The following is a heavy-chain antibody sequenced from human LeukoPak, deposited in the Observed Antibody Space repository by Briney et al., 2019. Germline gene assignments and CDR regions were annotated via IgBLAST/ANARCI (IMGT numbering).Heavy chain of an antibody. CDR2: IHYTGAT. Sequence: PSETLSLTCIVSGGSISTSDYHWGWTRQPPGKGLEWIANIHYTGATYYNPSLKSRVTISLDTSKNQFSLNLNSVTAADTAVYYCAIFYGAWGQGTLVTVSS. D-gene: IGHD4-17*01. CDR3: AIFYGA. CDR1: GGSISTSDYH. V-gene: IGHV4-39*07. J-gene: IGHJ5*02.